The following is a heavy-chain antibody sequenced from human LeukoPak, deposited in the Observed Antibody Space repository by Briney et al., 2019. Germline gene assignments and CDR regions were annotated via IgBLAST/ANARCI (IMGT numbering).Heavy chain of an antibody. CDR2: ISSSGSTI. D-gene: IGHD6-19*01. CDR3: ARVSSGWYFDY. Sequence: GGSLRLSCAASGFTFTSYSFNWVRQAPGKGLEWVSYISSSGSTIYYADSVKGRFTISRDNAKNSLYLQMNSLRAEDTAVYYCARVSSGWYFDYWGQGTLVTVSS. V-gene: IGHV3-48*04. J-gene: IGHJ4*02. CDR1: GFTFTSYS.